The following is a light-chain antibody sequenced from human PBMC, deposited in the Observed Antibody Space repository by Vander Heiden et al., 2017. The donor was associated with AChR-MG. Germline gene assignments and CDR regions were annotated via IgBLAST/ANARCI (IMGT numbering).Light chain of an antibody. J-gene: IGKJ1*01. Sequence: EIMLTQSPGTVSVSAGERATLSCRASQTIGRDLVWYQKKPGQAPTLLIYDVSDRATGIPARFAGSGSGTDFTLTISSVQPEDPAVYYCQQRSDWPWTFGQGTTV. CDR2: DVS. V-gene: IGKV3-11*01. CDR1: QTIGRD. CDR3: QQRSDWPWT.